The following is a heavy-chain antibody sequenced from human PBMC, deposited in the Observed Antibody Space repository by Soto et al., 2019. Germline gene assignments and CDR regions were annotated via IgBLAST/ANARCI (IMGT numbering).Heavy chain of an antibody. Sequence: SETLSLTCTVSGGSISGSSYYWGWMRQPPGKGLEWIGSIYYSGSTYYNPSLKSRVTISVDTSKNQFSLKLSSVTAADTAVYYCARASCSGGSCYRYWGQGSQVTVSS. CDR3: ARASCSGGSCYRY. J-gene: IGHJ4*02. V-gene: IGHV4-39*01. CDR1: GGSISGSSYY. CDR2: IYYSGST. D-gene: IGHD2-15*01.